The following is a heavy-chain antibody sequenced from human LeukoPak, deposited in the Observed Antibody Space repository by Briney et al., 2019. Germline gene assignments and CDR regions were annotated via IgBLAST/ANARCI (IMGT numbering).Heavy chain of an antibody. J-gene: IGHJ4*02. CDR3: ARGPPNWGYDY. CDR2: MSSNSGNT. CDR1: GYTFTSYD. D-gene: IGHD7-27*01. Sequence: GASVKVSCKASGYTFTSYDINWVRQATGQGLEWMGWMSSNSGNTGYAQKFQGRVTMTRSTSMSTAYMELSSLRSEDTAVYYCARGPPNWGYDYWGQGTLVTVSS. V-gene: IGHV1-8*01.